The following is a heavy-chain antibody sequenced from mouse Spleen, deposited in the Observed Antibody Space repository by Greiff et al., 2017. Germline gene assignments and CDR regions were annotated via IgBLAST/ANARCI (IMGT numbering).Heavy chain of an antibody. J-gene: IGHJ2*01. D-gene: IGHD2-10*02. CDR2: IYPGSGST. CDR3: AREYGNYVGVSFDY. Sequence: VQLQQPGAELVKPGASVKMSCKASGYTFTSYWITWVKQRPGQGLEWIGDIYPGSGSTNYNEKFKSKATLTVDTSSSTAYMQLSSLTSEDSAVYYCAREYGNYVGVSFDYWGQGTTLTVSS. V-gene: IGHV1-55*01. CDR1: GYTFTSYW.